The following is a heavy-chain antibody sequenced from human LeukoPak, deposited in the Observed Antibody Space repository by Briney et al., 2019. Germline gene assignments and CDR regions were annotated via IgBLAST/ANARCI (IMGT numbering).Heavy chain of an antibody. CDR3: AKDPGWGTYYFDY. CDR1: GFTFSSYG. D-gene: IGHD3-16*01. CDR2: IRYDGSNE. J-gene: IGHJ4*02. V-gene: IGHV3-30*02. Sequence: PGGSLRLSCAASGFTFSSYGMHWVRQAPGKGLEWVAFIRYDGSNEYYADSVKGRFTISRDNSKNTLYLQMNSLRAEDTAVYYCAKDPGWGTYYFDYWGQGTLVTVSS.